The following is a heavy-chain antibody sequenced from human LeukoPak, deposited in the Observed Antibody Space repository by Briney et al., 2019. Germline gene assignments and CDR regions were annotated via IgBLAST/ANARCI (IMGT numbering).Heavy chain of an antibody. CDR2: IYHSGST. CDR3: ARDSITIFGVVILSGGWFDP. CDR1: GYSISSGYY. V-gene: IGHV4-38-2*02. Sequence: SETLSLTCTVSGYSISSGYYWGWIRQPPGKGLEWIGSIYHSGSTYYNPSLKSRVTISVDTSKNQFSLKLSSVTAADTAVYYCARDSITIFGVVILSGGWFDPWGQGTLVTVSS. J-gene: IGHJ5*02. D-gene: IGHD3-3*01.